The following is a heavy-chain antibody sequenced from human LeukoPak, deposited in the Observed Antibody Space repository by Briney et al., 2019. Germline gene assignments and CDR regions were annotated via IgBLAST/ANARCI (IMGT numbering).Heavy chain of an antibody. D-gene: IGHD3-22*01. CDR3: AKGQEDVDYDSSGYHPSYGMDV. V-gene: IGHV3-23*01. J-gene: IGHJ6*02. Sequence: GGSLILSCAASGFTISSYAMSWVRQAPGKGLEWVSAISGSGGSTYYADSVKGRFTISRDNSKNTLYLQMNSLRAEDTAVYYCAKGQEDVDYDSSGYHPSYGMDVWGQGTTVTVSS. CDR2: ISGSGGST. CDR1: GFTISSYA.